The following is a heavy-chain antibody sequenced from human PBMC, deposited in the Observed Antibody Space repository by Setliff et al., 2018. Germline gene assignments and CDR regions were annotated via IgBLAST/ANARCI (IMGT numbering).Heavy chain of an antibody. Sequence: SETLSLTCTVSGDSISRAKYYWGWFRQPAGKGLEWIGHINRRGSTNFTPSLKSRVTISLDTSKNQFSLNLTSVTAADTAVYYCARASSGWYSAYYYYMDVWGKGTTVTVSS. CDR1: GDSISRAKYY. CDR3: ARASSGWYSAYYYYMDV. J-gene: IGHJ6*03. CDR2: INRRGST. V-gene: IGHV4-61*09. D-gene: IGHD6-19*01.